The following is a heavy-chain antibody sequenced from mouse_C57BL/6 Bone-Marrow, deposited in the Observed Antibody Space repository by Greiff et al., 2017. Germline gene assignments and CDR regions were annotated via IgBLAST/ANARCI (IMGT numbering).Heavy chain of an antibody. CDR1: GYTFTSYW. D-gene: IGHD3-2*02. V-gene: IGHV1-50*01. J-gene: IGHJ3*01. CDR3: ARPQLRLRTAWFAY. CDR2: IDPSDSYT. Sequence: VQLQQPGAELVKPGASVKLSCKASGYTFTSYWMQWVKQRPGQGLEWIGEIDPSDSYTNYNQKFKGKATLTVDTSSSTAYMQLSSLTSEDSAVYYCARPQLRLRTAWFAYWGQGTLVTVSA.